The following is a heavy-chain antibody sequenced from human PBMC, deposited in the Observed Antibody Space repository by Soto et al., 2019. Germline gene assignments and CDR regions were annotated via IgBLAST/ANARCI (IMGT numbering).Heavy chain of an antibody. CDR3: ASSYGSGYRAFDY. CDR1: GDTFSFYS. J-gene: IGHJ4*02. V-gene: IGHV1-69*02. Sequence: QVQLVQSGAEVKRPGSSVKVSCKTSGDTFSFYSINWVRQAPGLGLEWMGRVNPILSMSNYAQRFQGRVTMTADKGTSTAYMELRSLRSEDTAIYYCASSYGSGYRAFDYWGQGALVTVSS. D-gene: IGHD3-10*01. CDR2: VNPILSMS.